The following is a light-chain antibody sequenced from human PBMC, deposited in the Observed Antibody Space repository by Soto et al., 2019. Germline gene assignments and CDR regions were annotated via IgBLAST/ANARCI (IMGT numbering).Light chain of an antibody. J-gene: IGKJ2*01. CDR1: QRISSW. V-gene: IGKV1-5*01. Sequence: DIQMTQSPSTLSASVGDRVTITCRASQRISSWLAWYQQKPGKAPKFLIYDASSLESGVPSRFSGSGSGTEFTLTISSLQPDVFATYYCQQYNSYSTVGQGTKLEIK. CDR2: DAS. CDR3: QQYNSYST.